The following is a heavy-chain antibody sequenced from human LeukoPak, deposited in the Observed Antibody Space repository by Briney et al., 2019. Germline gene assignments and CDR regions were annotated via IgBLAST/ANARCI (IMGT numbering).Heavy chain of an antibody. CDR1: GGSISSYY. Sequence: SETLSLTCTVSGGSISSYYWSWIRQPPGKGLEWIGYIYYSGSTNYNPSLKSRVTISVDTSKNQFSLKLSSVTAADTAVYYCARGRHSGYDWDYFDYWGQGTLVTVSS. V-gene: IGHV4-59*01. D-gene: IGHD5-12*01. CDR2: IYYSGST. J-gene: IGHJ4*02. CDR3: ARGRHSGYDWDYFDY.